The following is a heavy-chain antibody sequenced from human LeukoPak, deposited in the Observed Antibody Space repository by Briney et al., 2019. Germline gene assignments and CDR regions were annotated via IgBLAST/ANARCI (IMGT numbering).Heavy chain of an antibody. Sequence: GGSLRLSCAASGFTFSSYAMSWVRQAPGKGLEWVANIKQDGSEKYYVDSVKGRFTISRDNAKNSLYLQMNSLRAEDTAVYYCARGGEAYCGGDCSQNWFDPWGQGTLVTVSS. J-gene: IGHJ5*02. CDR3: ARGGEAYCGGDCSQNWFDP. V-gene: IGHV3-7*01. D-gene: IGHD2-21*02. CDR1: GFTFSSYA. CDR2: IKQDGSEK.